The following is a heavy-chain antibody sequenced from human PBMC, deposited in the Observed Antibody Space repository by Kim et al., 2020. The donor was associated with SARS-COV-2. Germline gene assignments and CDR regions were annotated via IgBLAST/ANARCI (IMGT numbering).Heavy chain of an antibody. Sequence: GGSLRLSCAASGFTFSSYGMHWVRQAPGKGLEWVAVISYDGSNKYYADSVKGRFTISRDNSKNTLYLQMNSLRAEDTAVYYCAKDLRYYDILACMDVWGQGTTVTVSS. D-gene: IGHD3-9*01. V-gene: IGHV3-30*18. CDR2: ISYDGSNK. CDR1: GFTFSSYG. J-gene: IGHJ6*02. CDR3: AKDLRYYDILACMDV.